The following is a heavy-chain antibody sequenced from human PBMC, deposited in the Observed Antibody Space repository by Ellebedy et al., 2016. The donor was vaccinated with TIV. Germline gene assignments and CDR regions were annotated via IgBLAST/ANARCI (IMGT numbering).Heavy chain of an antibody. CDR3: ARAPTAIFAHFYYYYYYMDV. CDR1: GFTFSSYA. J-gene: IGHJ6*03. CDR2: ISGSGGST. Sequence: GGSLRLXCAASGFTFSSYAMSWVPQAPGRRLEWVSAISGSGGSTHYVDSVRGRFTISRDNSKNTLYLQMTSLRAEDTAVYYCARAPTAIFAHFYYYYYYMDVWGKGTTVTVSS. V-gene: IGHV3-23*01. D-gene: IGHD2-21*02.